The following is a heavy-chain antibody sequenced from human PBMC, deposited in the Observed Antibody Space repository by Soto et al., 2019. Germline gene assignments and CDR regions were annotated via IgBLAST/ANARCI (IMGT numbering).Heavy chain of an antibody. CDR2: VSYDGSNK. CDR1: GFTFSSYA. CDR3: VKVVVTDMDSGY. J-gene: IGHJ4*02. Sequence: GGSLRLSCAASGFTFSSYAMHWVRQAPGKGLQWVAVVSYDGSNKYYADSVKGRFTISRDNAKNTLYLQMNSLRAEDTAVYDGVKVVVTDMDSGYWGQGTLVTVFS. D-gene: IGHD2-21*02. V-gene: IGHV3-30*04.